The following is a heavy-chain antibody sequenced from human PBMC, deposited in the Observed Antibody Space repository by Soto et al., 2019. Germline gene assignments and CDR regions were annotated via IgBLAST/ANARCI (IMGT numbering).Heavy chain of an antibody. Sequence: SETLSLTCAISTSSISTANSWGWIRQPPGKGLEWIGNIYDSGTTYYNPALKSRVTISVDTSKSQFSLKLSSVTAADTAVYYCSRDGPWPQFTFAPWGQATLLTV. CDR1: TSSISTANS. CDR2: IYDSGTT. CDR3: SRDGPWPQFTFAP. V-gene: IGHV4-38-2*02. D-gene: IGHD2-21*01. J-gene: IGHJ5*02.